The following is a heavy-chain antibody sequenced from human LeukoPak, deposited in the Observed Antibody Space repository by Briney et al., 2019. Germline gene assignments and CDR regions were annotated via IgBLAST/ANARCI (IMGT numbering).Heavy chain of an antibody. CDR3: ARDLEGPYYYGSGTTGY. D-gene: IGHD3-10*01. V-gene: IGHV4-34*01. CDR1: GGSFSGYY. J-gene: IGHJ4*02. Sequence: SETLSLTCAVYGGSFSGYYWSWIRQPPGKGLEWIGEINHSGSTNYNPSLKSRVTISVDTSKNQFSLKLSSVTAADTAVYYCARDLEGPYYYGSGTTGYWGQGTLVTVSS. CDR2: INHSGST.